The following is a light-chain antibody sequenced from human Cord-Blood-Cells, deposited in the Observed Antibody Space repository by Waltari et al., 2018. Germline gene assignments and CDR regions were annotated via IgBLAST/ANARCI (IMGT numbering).Light chain of an antibody. J-gene: IGLJ3*02. CDR3: QSYDSSLSWV. Sequence: QPVLTQPPSVSGAPGQRLTSSWTGSSCHTGAGYDVHWYQQLPGTAPKLLIYGNRNRPSGVPDRVSGSKSGTSASLVITGLQAEDEADYYCQSYDSSLSWVFGGGTKLTVL. V-gene: IGLV1-40*01. CDR2: GNR. CDR1: SCHTGAGYD.